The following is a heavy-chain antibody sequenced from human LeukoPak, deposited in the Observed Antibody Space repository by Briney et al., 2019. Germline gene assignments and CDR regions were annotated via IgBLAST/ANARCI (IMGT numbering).Heavy chain of an antibody. V-gene: IGHV4-39*07. Sequence: SETLSLTCTVSGGSISSSSYYWGWIRQPPGKGLEWIGSIYYSGSTYYNPSLKSRVTISVDTSKNQFSLKLSSVTAADTAVYYCARDVVSYGYFDYWGQGTLVTVSS. CDR1: GGSISSSSYY. J-gene: IGHJ4*02. CDR2: IYYSGST. D-gene: IGHD2-21*01. CDR3: ARDVVSYGYFDY.